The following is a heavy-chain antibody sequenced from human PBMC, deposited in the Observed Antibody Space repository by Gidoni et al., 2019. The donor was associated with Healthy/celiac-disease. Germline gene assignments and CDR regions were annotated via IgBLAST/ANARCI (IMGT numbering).Heavy chain of an antibody. CDR2: IYSGGST. D-gene: IGHD6-19*01. CDR3: ARVYSSGWYGDAFDI. CDR1: GFTVSSNY. J-gene: IGHJ3*02. Sequence: EVQLVETGGGLIQPGGSLRLSCSASGFTVSSNYMSWVRQAPGKGLEWVSVIYSGGSTYYADSVKGRFTISRDNSKNTLYLQMNSLRAEDTAVYYCARVYSSGWYGDAFDIWGQGTMVTVSS. V-gene: IGHV3-53*02.